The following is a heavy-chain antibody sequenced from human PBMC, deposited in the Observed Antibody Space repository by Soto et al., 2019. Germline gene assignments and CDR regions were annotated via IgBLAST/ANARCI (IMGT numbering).Heavy chain of an antibody. J-gene: IGHJ5*02. V-gene: IGHV6-1*01. CDR3: AKGDNLGPKTGYAFDP. D-gene: IGHD5-12*01. Sequence: SQTLSLTCAISGDSVSSNPASWNWIRQSPSRGLEWLGRTYFRSKWYNDYAVSVKSRIIINPDTSNNQLSMQRNSVTPEDTAVYFCAKGDNLGPKTGYAFDPWGQGIMVTVSS. CDR2: TYFRSKWYN. CDR1: GDSVSSNPAS.